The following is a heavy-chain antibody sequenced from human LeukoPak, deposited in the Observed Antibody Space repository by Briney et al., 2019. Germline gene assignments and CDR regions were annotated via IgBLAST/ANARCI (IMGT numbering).Heavy chain of an antibody. D-gene: IGHD6-13*01. Sequence: SETLSLNCTVSGGSVSRNSDYWGWIRQPPGKGLEWIGSIYYGGSTYYNPSLKSRVTISVDTSKNQFSLMVSSVTAADTAVYYCAREWKSGSWSFRDRDAFDIWGQGTMVTVSS. CDR1: GGSVSRNSDY. J-gene: IGHJ3*02. CDR2: IYYGGST. CDR3: AREWKSGSWSFRDRDAFDI. V-gene: IGHV4-39*07.